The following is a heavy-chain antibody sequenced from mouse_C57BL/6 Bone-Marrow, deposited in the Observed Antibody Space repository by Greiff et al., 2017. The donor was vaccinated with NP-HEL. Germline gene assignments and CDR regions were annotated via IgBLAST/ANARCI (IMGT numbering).Heavy chain of an antibody. Sequence: LVESGAELARPGASVKLSCKASGYTFTSYGISWVKQRTGQGLEWIGEIYPRSGNTYYNEKFKGKATLTADKSSSTAYMELRSLTSEDSAVYFCARSYDGYYAVAYWGQGTLVTVSA. D-gene: IGHD2-3*01. CDR3: ARSYDGYYAVAY. CDR1: GYTFTSYG. V-gene: IGHV1-81*01. CDR2: IYPRSGNT. J-gene: IGHJ3*01.